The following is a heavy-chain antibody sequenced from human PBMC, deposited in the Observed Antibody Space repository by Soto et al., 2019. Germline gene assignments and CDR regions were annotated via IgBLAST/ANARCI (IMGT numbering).Heavy chain of an antibody. D-gene: IGHD6-13*01. V-gene: IGHV4-59*02. CDR1: CDSVTSHY. Sequence: SETLSLTCSFSCDSVTSHYLTWIRQSPDNGLYCIGYIHYTVFSRXXPSLKSRXXISVDMSKNHXTLQLTPVTVEYTVVYYCATSYGNAWYTYWRQGTQVTVSS. CDR3: ATSYGNAWYTY. CDR2: IHYTVFS. J-gene: IGHJ4*02.